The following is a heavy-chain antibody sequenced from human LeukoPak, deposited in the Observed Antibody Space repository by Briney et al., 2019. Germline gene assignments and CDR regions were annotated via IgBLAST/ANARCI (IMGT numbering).Heavy chain of an antibody. D-gene: IGHD4-23*01. J-gene: IGHJ4*02. CDR3: ARDLGYGGNAFDY. CDR1: GFTFSSYS. V-gene: IGHV3-21*01. Sequence: GGSLRLPCAASGFTFSSYSMNWVRQAPGKGLEWVSSISSSSSYIYYADSVKGRFTISRDNAKNSLYLQMNSLRAEDTAVYYCARDLGYGGNAFDYWGQGTLVTVSS. CDR2: ISSSSSYI.